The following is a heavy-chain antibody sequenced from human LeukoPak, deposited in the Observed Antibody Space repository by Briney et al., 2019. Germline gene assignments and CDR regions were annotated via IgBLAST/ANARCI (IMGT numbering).Heavy chain of an antibody. Sequence: PSETLSLTCTVSGGSISSYYWSWIRQPPGKGLEWIGYIYHSGSTNYNPSLKSRVTISVDTSKNQFSLKLSSVTAADTAVYYCARDSYYDSSGSYAFDIWGQGTMVTVSS. J-gene: IGHJ3*02. CDR1: GGSISSYY. CDR3: ARDSYYDSSGSYAFDI. CDR2: IYHSGST. D-gene: IGHD3-22*01. V-gene: IGHV4-59*01.